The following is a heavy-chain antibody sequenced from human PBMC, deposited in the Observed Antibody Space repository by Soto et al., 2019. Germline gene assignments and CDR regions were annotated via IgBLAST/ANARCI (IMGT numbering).Heavy chain of an antibody. CDR1: GYIFSNYY. J-gene: IGHJ5*02. V-gene: IGHV1-46*01. D-gene: IGHD1-26*01. CDR2: INPSGSST. Sequence: QVQLVQSGAEVKKPGASVKVSCKASGYIFSNYYIHWVRQAPGQGLEWMGIINPSGSSTRYAQKFQGRITMTRDTSSSTVYMELSSRRFEDTALYYCARDVGDSGSHCFDPWGQGSLVTVSS. CDR3: ARDVGDSGSHCFDP.